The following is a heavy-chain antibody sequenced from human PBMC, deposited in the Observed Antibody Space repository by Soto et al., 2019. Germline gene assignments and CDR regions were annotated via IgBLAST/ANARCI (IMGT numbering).Heavy chain of an antibody. CDR2: IVVGSGNT. CDR1: GFTFTSSA. Sequence: SVKVSCKASGFTFTSSAMQWVRQARGQRLEWIGWIVVGSGNTNYAQKFQERVTITRDMSTSTAYMELSSLRSEDTAVYYCAASGYASVGAFDIWGQGTMVTVSS. V-gene: IGHV1-58*02. J-gene: IGHJ3*02. CDR3: AASGYASVGAFDI. D-gene: IGHD5-12*01.